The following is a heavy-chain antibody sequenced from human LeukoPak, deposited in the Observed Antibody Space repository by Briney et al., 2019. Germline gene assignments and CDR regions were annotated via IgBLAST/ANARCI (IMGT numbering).Heavy chain of an antibody. J-gene: IGHJ6*02. D-gene: IGHD3-10*01. Sequence: GRSLRLSCAASGFTFDDYAMHWVRQAPGKGLEWVSGISWNSGSIGYADSVKGRFTISRDNAKNSLYLQMNSLRAEDTALYYRAKSQGSGSYFHYYYGMDVWGQGTTVTVSS. CDR2: ISWNSGSI. CDR3: AKSQGSGSYFHYYYGMDV. V-gene: IGHV3-9*01. CDR1: GFTFDDYA.